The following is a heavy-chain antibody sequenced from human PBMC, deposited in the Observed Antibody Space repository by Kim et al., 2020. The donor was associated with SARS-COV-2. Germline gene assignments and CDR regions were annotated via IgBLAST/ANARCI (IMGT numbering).Heavy chain of an antibody. Sequence: YADSVKGRFTISRDNSKNTLYLQMNSLRAEDTAVYYGARGRGGSYYYGMDVWGQGTTVTVSS. V-gene: IGHV3-30*01. D-gene: IGHD1-26*01. J-gene: IGHJ6*02. CDR3: ARGRGGSYYYGMDV.